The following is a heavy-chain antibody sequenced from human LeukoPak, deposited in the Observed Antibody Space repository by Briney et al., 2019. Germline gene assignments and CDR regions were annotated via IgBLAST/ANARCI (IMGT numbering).Heavy chain of an antibody. D-gene: IGHD3-22*01. CDR2: ISWNSGSI. CDR1: GFTFDDYA. Sequence: HPGRSLRLSCAASGFTFDDYAMHWVRHAPGKGLEWVSGISWNSGSIGYADSVKGRFTISRDNAKNSLCLQMNSLRAEDTALYYCAKADYYYDSSGYNLFDYWGQGTLVTVSS. CDR3: AKADYYYDSSGYNLFDY. J-gene: IGHJ4*02. V-gene: IGHV3-9*01.